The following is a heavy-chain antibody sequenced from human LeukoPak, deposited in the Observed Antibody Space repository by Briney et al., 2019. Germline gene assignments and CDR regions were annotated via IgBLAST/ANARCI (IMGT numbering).Heavy chain of an antibody. V-gene: IGHV4-31*11. D-gene: IGHD6-19*01. J-gene: IGHJ4*02. Sequence: SETLSLTCAVSGDSVTSGGYFWTWIRHHPGKGLEWIGYISNSGTTSYNPSLKSRVSISVDTSNNQFSLRLSSVTAADTAVYYCARDAVAGTFDYWGQGTLVTVSS. CDR1: GDSVTSGGYF. CDR2: ISNSGTT. CDR3: ARDAVAGTFDY.